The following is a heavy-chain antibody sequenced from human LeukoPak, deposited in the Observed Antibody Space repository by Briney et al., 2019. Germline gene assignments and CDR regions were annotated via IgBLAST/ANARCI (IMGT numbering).Heavy chain of an antibody. D-gene: IGHD3-22*01. Sequence: ASVKVSCKASGYTFTGYYMHWVRQAPGQGLEWMGWINPNSGGTNYAQKFQGRVTMTRDTSISTAYMELSRLRSDDTAVYYGARDGTSHYYDSSGHRAFDIWGQGTMVTVSS. CDR2: INPNSGGT. J-gene: IGHJ3*02. CDR1: GYTFTGYY. V-gene: IGHV1-2*02. CDR3: ARDGTSHYYDSSGHRAFDI.